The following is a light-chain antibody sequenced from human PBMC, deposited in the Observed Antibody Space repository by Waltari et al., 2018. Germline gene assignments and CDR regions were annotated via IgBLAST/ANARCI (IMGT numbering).Light chain of an antibody. Sequence: EIVLTQSPATLSLSPGERATLSCRASQSVSSYLAWYQQKPGQAPRLLIYDASNRATGIPARFSGSGSGTDFTLTISSLEPEDFAVYYCQQRSNWPRPTFGQGTKLEI. CDR3: QQRSNWPRPT. J-gene: IGKJ2*01. CDR2: DAS. CDR1: QSVSSY. V-gene: IGKV3-11*01.